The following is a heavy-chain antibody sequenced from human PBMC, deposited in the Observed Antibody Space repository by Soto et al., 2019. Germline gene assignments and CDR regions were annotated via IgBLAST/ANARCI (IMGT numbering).Heavy chain of an antibody. V-gene: IGHV4-39*01. D-gene: IGHD2-21*01. CDR2: IFYSGST. J-gene: IGHJ5*02. Sequence: QVQLQESGPGLVKPSGTLSLICNVSGGSISTSRSYWAWIRQPPGKGLEWLANIFYSGSTYYNPSLASRVTVSVDTSKNEFSLKLRSVTAADTAVYYCARQPTTGDTDLWFDPWGQGTLVTVSS. CDR3: ARQPTTGDTDLWFDP. CDR1: GGSISTSRSY.